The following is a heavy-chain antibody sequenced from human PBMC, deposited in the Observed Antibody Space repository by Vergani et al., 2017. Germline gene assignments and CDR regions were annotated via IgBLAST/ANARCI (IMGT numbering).Heavy chain of an antibody. CDR2: IIPIFGTA. D-gene: IGHD6-13*01. CDR3: ARDLGIASSQRPL. V-gene: IGHV1-69*12. Sequence: QGQIGQSGTEVKKPGSSVKVSCRAPGGTFSGYAVNWVRQAPGQGLEWLGGIIPIFGTANYAQKFQGRVTITADESTSTAYMELSSLRSEDTAVYYCARDLGIASSQRPLWGQGTLVTVSS. CDR1: GGTFSGYA. J-gene: IGHJ4*02.